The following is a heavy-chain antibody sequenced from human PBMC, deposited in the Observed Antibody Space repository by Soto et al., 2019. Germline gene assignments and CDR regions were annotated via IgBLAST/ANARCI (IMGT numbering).Heavy chain of an antibody. Sequence: QVQLVESGGGVVQPGRSLRLSCAASGCTFSRYAMHWVRQAPGKGLEWVAVISYDGSNKYYADSVKGRFTISRDNSKNTLYLQMHSLRAEDTAVYYCARGALTPDYWGQGTLVTVSS. V-gene: IGHV3-30-3*01. CDR2: ISYDGSNK. CDR3: ARGALTPDY. CDR1: GCTFSRYA. J-gene: IGHJ4*02.